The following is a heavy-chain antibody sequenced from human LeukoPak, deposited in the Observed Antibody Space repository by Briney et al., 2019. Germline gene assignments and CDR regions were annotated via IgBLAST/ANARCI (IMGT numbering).Heavy chain of an antibody. CDR2: MNPNSGNT. D-gene: IGHD3-22*01. CDR1: GYTFTSYD. Sequence: VASVKVSCKASGYTFTSYDINWVRQATGQGLEWMGWMNPNSGNTGYAQKFQGRVTMTRNTSISTAYMELSSLRSEDTAVYYCARLYYDSSGYSPVDYWGQGTLVTVSS. J-gene: IGHJ4*02. V-gene: IGHV1-8*01. CDR3: ARLYYDSSGYSPVDY.